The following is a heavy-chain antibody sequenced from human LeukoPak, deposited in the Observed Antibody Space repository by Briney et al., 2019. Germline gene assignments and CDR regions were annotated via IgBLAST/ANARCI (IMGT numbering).Heavy chain of an antibody. V-gene: IGHV5-51*01. CDR2: IFPGDSDT. CDR1: GYIFTSYW. J-gene: IGHJ3*02. Sequence: GESLKISCQGSGYIFTSYWIAWVRQMPGKGLEWTGLIFPGDSDTRYSPSFQGHVTISADKYINTAYLQWSSLKASDTAMYYCAKLTTVVTPRAFDIWGLGTLVTVSS. D-gene: IGHD4-23*01. CDR3: AKLTTVVTPRAFDI.